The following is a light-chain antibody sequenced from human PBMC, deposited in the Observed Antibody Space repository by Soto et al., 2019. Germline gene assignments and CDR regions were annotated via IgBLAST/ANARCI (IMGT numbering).Light chain of an antibody. CDR2: EVR. Sequence: QSALTQPPSASGSPGQSVTISCTGRSSDVGGYNYVSWYQQHPGKAPKLVIYEVRQRPSGVPDRFSGSKSGNTASLTVSGLQSEDEADYYCSSYTGTNNFGVFGPWTKLTVL. CDR1: SSDVGGYNY. CDR3: SSYTGTNNFGV. J-gene: IGLJ1*01. V-gene: IGLV2-8*01.